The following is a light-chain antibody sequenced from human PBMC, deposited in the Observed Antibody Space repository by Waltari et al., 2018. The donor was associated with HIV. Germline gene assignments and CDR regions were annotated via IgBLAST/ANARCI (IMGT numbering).Light chain of an antibody. CDR2: DDY. V-gene: IGLV1-51*01. Sequence: QSVFTQPPAVSAAPGPRVAISCSGPNSTLGAPFVSWYQHIPGTVPKLLIFDDYKRPAGLPDRFPGSKSGTSATLAIDTLQTGDEATYYCATWDASLGAGVFGGGTVLTVL. CDR1: NSTLGAPF. J-gene: IGLJ3*02. CDR3: ATWDASLGAGV.